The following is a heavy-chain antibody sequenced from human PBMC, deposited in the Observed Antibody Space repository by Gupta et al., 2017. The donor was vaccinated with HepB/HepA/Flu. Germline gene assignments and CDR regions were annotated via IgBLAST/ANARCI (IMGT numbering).Heavy chain of an antibody. D-gene: IGHD1-26*01. CDR2: ISGSGDNS. Sequence: EVQLLESGGGLVQPGGSLRLSCVTSGFSLSSYAMSWVRQTPGKGLEWVSGISGSGDNSYNADSVRGRFTISRDNSKNTLYLQMNYLRADDTAVYYCAKDRELVIYYFFDYWGQGTLVTVSS. CDR3: AKDRELVIYYFFDY. V-gene: IGHV3-23*01. J-gene: IGHJ4*02. CDR1: GFSLSSYA.